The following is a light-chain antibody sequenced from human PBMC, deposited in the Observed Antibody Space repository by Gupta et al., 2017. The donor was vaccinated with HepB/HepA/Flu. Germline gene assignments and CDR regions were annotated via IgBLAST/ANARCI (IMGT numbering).Light chain of an antibody. CDR2: AAS. J-gene: IGKJ2*01. CDR1: QSISSN. V-gene: IGKV1-39*01. Sequence: DIQMTQSPSSLSASVGDRVTITCRASQSISSNLNWYQQKPGKAPKLLISAASSLQSGVPSRFSGSASGTDFTLSISMLQAEDFATYYCQQCDATPYTFGPGSKVEIK. CDR3: QQCDATPYT.